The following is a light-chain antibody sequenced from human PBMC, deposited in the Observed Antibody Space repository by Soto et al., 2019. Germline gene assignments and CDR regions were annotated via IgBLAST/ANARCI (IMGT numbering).Light chain of an antibody. CDR1: KLGDKY. V-gene: IGLV3-1*01. CDR2: QDT. Sequence: SYELTQPPSVSVSPGQTASITCSGDKLGDKYACWYQQKSGQSPVLVIYQDTKRPSGIPERFSGSNSGNTATLTISGTQAMDEADYYCQAWDNSHVVFGEGTKLTVL. J-gene: IGLJ2*01. CDR3: QAWDNSHVV.